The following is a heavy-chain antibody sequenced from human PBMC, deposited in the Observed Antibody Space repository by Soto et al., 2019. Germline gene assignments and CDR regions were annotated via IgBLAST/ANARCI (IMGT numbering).Heavy chain of an antibody. V-gene: IGHV4-31*03. CDR2: ISYSGST. Sequence: QVQLQESGPRLVKPSQTLSLTCTVSGGSISSGGYYWSGTRQHPGKGLEWIGYISYSGSTYYNPSLQSRVTISVDASKIRFSQTLRSVTAGDTAVYYCAGGVIHWGQGTLVTVSS. D-gene: IGHD2-21*01. CDR3: AGGVIH. J-gene: IGHJ4*02. CDR1: GGSISSGGYY.